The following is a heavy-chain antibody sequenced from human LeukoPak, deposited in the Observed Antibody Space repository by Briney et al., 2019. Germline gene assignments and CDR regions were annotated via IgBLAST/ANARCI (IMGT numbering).Heavy chain of an antibody. J-gene: IGHJ4*02. CDR2: ISGSGGNT. V-gene: IGHV3-23*01. CDR1: GFTFSSYA. CDR3: AKDPSSGWSARYYFDY. D-gene: IGHD6-19*01. Sequence: GGSLRLSCAASGFTFSSYAMSWVRQAPGKGLEWVSAISGSGGNTYYADSVKGRFTISRDNSKNTLYLQMNSLRAEDTAVYYCAKDPSSGWSARYYFDYWGQGTLVTVSS.